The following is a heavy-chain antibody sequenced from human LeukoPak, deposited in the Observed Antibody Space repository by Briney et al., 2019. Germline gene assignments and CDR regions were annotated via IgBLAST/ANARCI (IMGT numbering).Heavy chain of an antibody. Sequence: ASVKVPCKASGYTFTGYYMHWVRQAPGQGLEWMGWINPNSGGTNYAQKFQGRVTMTRDTSISTAYMELSRLRSDDTAVYYCARDKRYYDFWSGYLADYWGQGTLVTVSS. CDR1: GYTFTGYY. V-gene: IGHV1-2*02. CDR3: ARDKRYYDFWSGYLADY. CDR2: INPNSGGT. D-gene: IGHD3-3*01. J-gene: IGHJ4*02.